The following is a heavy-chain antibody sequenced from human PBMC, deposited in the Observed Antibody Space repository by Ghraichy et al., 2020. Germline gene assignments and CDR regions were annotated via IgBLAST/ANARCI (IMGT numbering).Heavy chain of an antibody. V-gene: IGHV4-39*01. CDR2: IYHSGGT. CDR1: GGSISSTTYY. J-gene: IGHJ5*02. Sequence: SETLSLTCTVSGGSISSTTYYWGWIRQPPGKGLEWIGSIYHSGGTYYNPSLRSRVTISVDTSKNQFSLKLTSVTAADTAVYYCANSPPPSGYRLRKSDGFDPWGQGTLVTVSS. D-gene: IGHD3-3*01. CDR3: ANSPPPSGYRLRKSDGFDP.